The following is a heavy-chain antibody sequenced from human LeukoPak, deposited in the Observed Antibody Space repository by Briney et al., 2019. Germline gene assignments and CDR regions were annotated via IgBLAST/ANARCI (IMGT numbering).Heavy chain of an antibody. CDR2: IIPIFGTA. J-gene: IGHJ3*02. CDR1: GGTFSSYA. D-gene: IGHD2-21*01. Sequence: SVKLSCKASGGTFSSYAISWVRQAPGQGLEWMGGIIPIFGTANYAQKFQGRVTITADESTSTAYMELSSLRSEDTAVYYCAREGAVVSRNGAFDIWGQGTMVTVSS. CDR3: AREGAVVSRNGAFDI. V-gene: IGHV1-69*01.